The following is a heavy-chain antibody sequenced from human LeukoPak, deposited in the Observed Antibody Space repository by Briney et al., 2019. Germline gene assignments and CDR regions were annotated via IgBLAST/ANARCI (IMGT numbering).Heavy chain of an antibody. CDR1: GFTFSIYT. D-gene: IGHD2-2*01. Sequence: GGSLRLSCAASGFTFSIYTMNWVRQTPGKGLEWVSAISGSGGSTYYADSVKGRFTISRDNSKNTLYLQMNSLRAEDTAVYYCAKDIVVVPAAIVAGYYYYGMDVWGQGTTVTVSS. CDR3: AKDIVVVPAAIVAGYYYYGMDV. J-gene: IGHJ6*02. CDR2: ISGSGGST. V-gene: IGHV3-23*01.